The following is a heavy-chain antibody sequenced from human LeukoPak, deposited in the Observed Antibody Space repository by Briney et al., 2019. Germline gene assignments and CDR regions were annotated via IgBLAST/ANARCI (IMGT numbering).Heavy chain of an antibody. CDR2: ISSNGGST. D-gene: IGHD6-19*01. CDR1: GFTFSSYA. CDR3: VKDLLPGYSSGWSMNY. V-gene: IGHV3-64D*06. Sequence: GGSLGLSRSASGFTFSSYAMHWVRQAPGKGLEYVSAISSNGGSTYYADSVKGRFTISRDNSKNTLYLQMSSLRAEDTAVYYCVKDLLPGYSSGWSMNYWGQGTLVTVSS. J-gene: IGHJ4*02.